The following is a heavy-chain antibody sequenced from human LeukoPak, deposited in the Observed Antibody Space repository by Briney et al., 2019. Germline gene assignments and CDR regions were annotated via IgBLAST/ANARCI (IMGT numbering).Heavy chain of an antibody. J-gene: IGHJ5*02. CDR2: IHYSGST. D-gene: IGHD3-10*01. CDR1: GYSISSAYY. CDR3: ARHPGLHTMVRRQTFNWFDP. V-gene: IGHV4-38-2*01. Sequence: SETLSLTCAVSGYSISSAYYWGWIRQPPGKGLEWIGTIHYSGSTYYNPSLKSRVTMSVDTSKNQFSLKLSSVTAADTAVYYCARHPGLHTMVRRQTFNWFDPWGQGTLVTVSS.